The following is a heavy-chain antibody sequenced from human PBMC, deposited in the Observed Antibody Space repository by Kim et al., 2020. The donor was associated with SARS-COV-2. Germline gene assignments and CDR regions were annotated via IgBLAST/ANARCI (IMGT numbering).Heavy chain of an antibody. J-gene: IGHJ5*02. CDR2: ISWNSGSI. CDR3: AKSQPAAGTGWFDP. D-gene: IGHD6-13*01. V-gene: IGHV3-9*01. Sequence: GGSLRLSCAASGFTFDDYAMHWVRQAPGKGLEWVSGISWNSGSIGYADSVKGRFTISRDNAKNSLYLQMNSLRAEDTALYYCAKSQPAAGTGWFDPWGQGTLVTVSS. CDR1: GFTFDDYA.